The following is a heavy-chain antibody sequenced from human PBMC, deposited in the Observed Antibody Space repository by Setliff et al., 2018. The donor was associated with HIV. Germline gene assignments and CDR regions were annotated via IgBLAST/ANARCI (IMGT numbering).Heavy chain of an antibody. Sequence: LSCAAAGFTFSNAWMTWVRQAPGKGLEWVARIRNKKNGGTTYYAAPVEGGFTISRDDSKNTLSLQMNSLKTEDTAIYYCTTDLGSGRFSWNNNWGQGTLVTVSS. CDR2: IRNKKNGGTT. CDR3: TTDLGSGRFSWNNN. V-gene: IGHV3-15*01. CDR1: GFTFSNAW. J-gene: IGHJ4*02. D-gene: IGHD1-26*01.